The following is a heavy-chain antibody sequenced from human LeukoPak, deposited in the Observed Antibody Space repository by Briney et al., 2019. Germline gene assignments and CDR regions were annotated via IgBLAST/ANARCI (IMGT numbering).Heavy chain of an antibody. CDR3: AKVIGYCSSTSCSLFDDAFDV. CDR2: ISGDAGST. J-gene: IGHJ3*01. V-gene: IGHV3-43*02. D-gene: IGHD2-2*03. Sequence: PRGSLRLSCAASGFSFDDYAMHWVRQAPGKGLEWVSLISGDAGSTYYADSVRGRFSISRDNSKNSLFLQMNSLRTEDTAFYFCAKVIGYCSSTSCSLFDDAFDVWGQGTMVTVSS. CDR1: GFSFDDYA.